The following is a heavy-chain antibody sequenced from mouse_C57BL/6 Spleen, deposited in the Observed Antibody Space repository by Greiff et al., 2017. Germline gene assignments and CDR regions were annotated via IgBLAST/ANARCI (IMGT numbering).Heavy chain of an antibody. CDR1: GYTFTSYW. Sequence: QVQLQQPGAELVKPGASVKLSCKASGYTFTSYWMQWVKQRPGQGLEWIGEIDPSDSYTNYNQKFKGKATLTVDTSSSTAYMQLSSLTSEDSAVYYCARGGSNYGGFDYWGQGTTLTVSS. D-gene: IGHD2-5*01. V-gene: IGHV1-50*01. CDR3: ARGGSNYGGFDY. CDR2: IDPSDSYT. J-gene: IGHJ2*01.